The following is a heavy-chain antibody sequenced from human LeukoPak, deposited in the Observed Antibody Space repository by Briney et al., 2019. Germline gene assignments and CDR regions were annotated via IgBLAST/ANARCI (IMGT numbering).Heavy chain of an antibody. J-gene: IGHJ4*02. CDR3: ARNSYDYIWGNYRTPDY. CDR2: ISTYNGNT. D-gene: IGHD3-16*02. V-gene: IGHV1-18*04. Sequence: ASVKVSCKASGYSFSSYGISWVRQAPGQGLEWMGWISTYNGNTNYAQGFQGRVTMTTDTSTTTAYMELRSLRSDDTAVYYCARNSYDYIWGNYRTPDYWGQGTLVTVSS. CDR1: GYSFSSYG.